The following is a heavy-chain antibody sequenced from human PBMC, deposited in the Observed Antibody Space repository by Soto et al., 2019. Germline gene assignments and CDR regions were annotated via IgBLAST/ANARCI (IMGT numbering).Heavy chain of an antibody. CDR2: ISGSGGST. D-gene: IGHD6-25*01. Sequence: GGSLRLSCAASGFTFSNYAMSWVRQAPGKGLEWVSTISGSGGSTYFADSVKGRFTISRDISKNTLYLQMNSLRAEDTAVYYCAKEAAAGTESFDYWGQGTLVTVSS. V-gene: IGHV3-23*01. CDR1: GFTFSNYA. J-gene: IGHJ4*02. CDR3: AKEAAAGTESFDY.